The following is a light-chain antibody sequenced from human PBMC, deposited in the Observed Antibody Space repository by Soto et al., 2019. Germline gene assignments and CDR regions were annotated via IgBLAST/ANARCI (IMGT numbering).Light chain of an antibody. V-gene: IGKV3-20*01. CDR2: GAS. J-gene: IGKJ1*01. CDR3: QQYGGSPLWT. CDR1: QSISSSY. Sequence: EIVLTQSPGTLSLSPGERATLSCRASQSISSSYLTWYQQKPGQAPRLLIYGASSRATGIPDGFSGSGSGTDFTLTISRLEPEDFAVYYCQQYGGSPLWTFGQGNKVEIK.